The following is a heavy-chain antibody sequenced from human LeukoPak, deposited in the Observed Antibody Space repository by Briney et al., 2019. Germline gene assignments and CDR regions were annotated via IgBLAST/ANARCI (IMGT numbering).Heavy chain of an antibody. D-gene: IGHD2-21*01. CDR2: IDGSGNSI. CDR1: GFTFNIYE. Sequence: GASLRLSSAASGFTFNIYEFNWVRQAPGKGLEWLSYIDGSGNSIYYADSVKGRLTISRDNAKSSLYLQMNSLRAEDTAVYYCARECLTCGGDSYDYWGQGALVTVSS. CDR3: ARECLTCGGDSYDY. J-gene: IGHJ4*02. V-gene: IGHV3-48*03.